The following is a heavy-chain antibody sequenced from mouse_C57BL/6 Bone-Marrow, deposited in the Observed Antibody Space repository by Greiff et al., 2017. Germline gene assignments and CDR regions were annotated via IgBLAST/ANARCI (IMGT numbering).Heavy chain of an antibody. CDR1: GYTFTNYW. J-gene: IGHJ4*01. CDR2: IYPGGGYT. D-gene: IGHD3-3*01. Sequence: QVQLQQSGAELVRPGTSVKMSCKASGYTFTNYWIGWAKQRPGHGLEWIGDIYPGGGYTNYNEKFKGKATLTADKSSSTAYMQFSSLTSEDSAIYYCARWDLGPGLMDYWGQGTSVTVSS. CDR3: ARWDLGPGLMDY. V-gene: IGHV1-63*01.